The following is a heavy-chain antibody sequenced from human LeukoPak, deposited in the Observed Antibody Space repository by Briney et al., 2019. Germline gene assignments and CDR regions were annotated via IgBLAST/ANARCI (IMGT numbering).Heavy chain of an antibody. V-gene: IGHV4-34*01. CDR3: ARLWSGSFKYYFDY. J-gene: IGHJ4*02. CDR2: INHSGST. CDR1: GGYFSGYY. D-gene: IGHD1-26*01. Sequence: SETLSLTCAVCGGYFSGYYWSWIRQPPGKGLEWIGEINHSGSTNYNPSLKSRVTISVDTSKNQFSLKLSSVTAADTAVYYCARLWSGSFKYYFDYWGQGTLVTVSS.